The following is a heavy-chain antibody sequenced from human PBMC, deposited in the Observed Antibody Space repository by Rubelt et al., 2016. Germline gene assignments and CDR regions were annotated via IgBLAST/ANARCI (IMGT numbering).Heavy chain of an antibody. J-gene: IGHJ4*02. CDR3: ARVADTSGYLDY. D-gene: IGHD3-22*01. Sequence: MTWVRQAPGKGLEWVSGISANGDRTYYADSVKGRFTISRDNSKNTLDLQMNSLRAEDTALYYCARVADTSGYLDYWGQGTLVTVSS. V-gene: IGHV3-23*01. CDR2: ISANGDRT.